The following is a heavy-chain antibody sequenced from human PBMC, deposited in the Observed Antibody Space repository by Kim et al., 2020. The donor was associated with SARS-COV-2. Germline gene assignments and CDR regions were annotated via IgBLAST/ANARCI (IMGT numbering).Heavy chain of an antibody. J-gene: IGHJ6*02. D-gene: IGHD7-27*01. Sequence: GGSLILSCAASGFTFDDYAMHWVRQAPGKGLEWVSGISWNSGSIGYADSVKGRFTISRDNAKNSLYLQMNSLRAEDTALYYCAKGLPGDGYYYGMDVWGQGTTVTVSS. CDR1: GFTFDDYA. V-gene: IGHV3-9*01. CDR2: ISWNSGSI. CDR3: AKGLPGDGYYYGMDV.